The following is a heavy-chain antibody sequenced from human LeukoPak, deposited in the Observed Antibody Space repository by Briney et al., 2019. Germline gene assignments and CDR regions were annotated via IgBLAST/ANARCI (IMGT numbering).Heavy chain of an antibody. CDR1: GFTFSSYE. J-gene: IGHJ4*02. Sequence: PGGSLRLSCAASGFTFSSYEMNWVRQAPGKGLEWVSYISSSGSTIYYADSVKGRFTISRDNAKNSLYLQMNSLRAEDTAVYYCATLSGGRGYSYGYLDYWGQGTLVTVSS. CDR2: ISSSGSTI. CDR3: ATLSGGRGYSYGYLDY. V-gene: IGHV3-48*03. D-gene: IGHD5-18*01.